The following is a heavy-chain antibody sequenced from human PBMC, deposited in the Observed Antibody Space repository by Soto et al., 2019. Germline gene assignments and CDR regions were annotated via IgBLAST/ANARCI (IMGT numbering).Heavy chain of an antibody. CDR3: ARAAAAGSYYYYYGMDV. CDR1: GGSFGGYY. CDR2: INHSGST. V-gene: IGHV4-34*01. Sequence: PSETLSLTCAVYGGSFGGYYWSWIRQPPGKGLEWIGEINHSGSTNYNPSLKSRVTISVDTSKNQFSLKLSSVTAADTAVYYCARAAAAGSYYYYYGMDVWGQGTTVTVSS. D-gene: IGHD6-13*01. J-gene: IGHJ6*02.